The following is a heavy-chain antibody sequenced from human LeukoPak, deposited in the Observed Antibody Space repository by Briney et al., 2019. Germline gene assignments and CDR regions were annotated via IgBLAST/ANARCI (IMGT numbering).Heavy chain of an antibody. J-gene: IGHJ4*02. CDR3: ARGPRTSMVRGVLDY. CDR1: GGSFSGYY. D-gene: IGHD3-10*01. Sequence: SETLSLTCAVYGGSFSGYYWSWIRQPPGKGLEWIGEINHSGSTNYNPSLKSRATSSVDTSKNQFSLKLSSVTAADTAVYYCARGPRTSMVRGVLDYWGQGTLVTVSS. V-gene: IGHV4-34*01. CDR2: INHSGST.